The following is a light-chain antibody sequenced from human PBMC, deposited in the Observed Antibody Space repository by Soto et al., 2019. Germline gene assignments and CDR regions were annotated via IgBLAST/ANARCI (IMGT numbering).Light chain of an antibody. CDR3: QQYGSSPRT. J-gene: IGKJ1*01. CDR1: QTVASNF. V-gene: IGKV3-20*01. CDR2: GAS. Sequence: EIVLTQSPGTLSLSPGERVTLSCRASQTVASNFLAWYQQKPGQAPRLLIYGASSRATGIPDRFSGSGSGTDFTLSISRLEPEDLAVYYCQQYGSSPRTCGQGTNVEIK.